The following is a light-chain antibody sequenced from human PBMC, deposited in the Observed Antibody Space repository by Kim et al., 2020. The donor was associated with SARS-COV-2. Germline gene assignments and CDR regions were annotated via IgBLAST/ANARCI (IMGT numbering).Light chain of an antibody. J-gene: IGKJ5*01. CDR1: QSVANSF. Sequence: ETVLTQSPDTLSLSPGERVTLSCRASQSVANSFLAWYQQKPGQAPRLLIYGASNRATDIPDRFSGGGSGKDFSLTINRLEPEDFALYFCQRYDIPTSVAFGQGTRLEIK. V-gene: IGKV3-20*01. CDR3: QRYDIPTSVA. CDR2: GAS.